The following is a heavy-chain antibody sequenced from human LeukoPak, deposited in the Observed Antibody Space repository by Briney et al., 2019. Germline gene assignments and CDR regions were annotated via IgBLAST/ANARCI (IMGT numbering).Heavy chain of an antibody. V-gene: IGHV3-21*01. CDR3: ARVLKQQLVLSDY. D-gene: IGHD6-13*01. CDR1: GFTFSSYS. CDR2: ISSSSSYI. J-gene: IGHJ4*02. Sequence: PGGSLRLSCAASGFTFSSYSMNWVRQAPGKGLEWVSSISSSSSYIYYADSVKGRFTISRDNAKNSLYLQMNSLRAEDTAVYYCARVLKQQLVLSDYWGQGTLVTVSS.